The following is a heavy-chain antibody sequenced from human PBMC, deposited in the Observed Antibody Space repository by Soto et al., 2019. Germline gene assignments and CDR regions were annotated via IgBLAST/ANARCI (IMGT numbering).Heavy chain of an antibody. CDR1: GGSISSYY. Sequence: SETLSLTCTVSGGSISSYYWSWIRQPPGKGLEWIGYIYYSGSTNYNPSLKSRVTISVDTSKNQFSLKLSSVTAADTAVYYCARGKWLVETHYYGMDVWGQGTTVTVSS. V-gene: IGHV4-59*01. CDR2: IYYSGST. CDR3: ARGKWLVETHYYGMDV. D-gene: IGHD6-19*01. J-gene: IGHJ6*02.